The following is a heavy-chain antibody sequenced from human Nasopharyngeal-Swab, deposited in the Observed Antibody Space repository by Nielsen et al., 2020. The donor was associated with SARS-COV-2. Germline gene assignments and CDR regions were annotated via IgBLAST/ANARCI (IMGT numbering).Heavy chain of an antibody. CDR3: ARGVPLYSSSWFGS. V-gene: IGHV4-34*01. CDR2: INHSGST. J-gene: IGHJ5*01. D-gene: IGHD6-13*01. CDR1: GGSFSGYY. Sequence: SETLSLTCDVYGGSFSGYYWSWIRQPPGKGLEWIGEINHSGSTKSNPSLKSRVTISVDTSKNRFSLKLSSVTAADTAVYYCARGVPLYSSSWFGSWGQGTLVTVSS.